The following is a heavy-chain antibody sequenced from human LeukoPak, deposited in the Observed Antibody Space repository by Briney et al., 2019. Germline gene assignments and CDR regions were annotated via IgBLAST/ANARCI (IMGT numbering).Heavy chain of an antibody. CDR2: ISGSGGST. Sequence: GGSLRLSCAASGLTFSSYAMSWVRQAPGKGLEWVSAISGSGGSTYYADSVKGRFTISRDNSKNTLYLQMNSLRAEGTAVYYCAKPFGEYYFDYWGQGTLVTVSS. J-gene: IGHJ4*02. CDR3: AKPFGEYYFDY. D-gene: IGHD3-10*01. CDR1: GLTFSSYA. V-gene: IGHV3-23*01.